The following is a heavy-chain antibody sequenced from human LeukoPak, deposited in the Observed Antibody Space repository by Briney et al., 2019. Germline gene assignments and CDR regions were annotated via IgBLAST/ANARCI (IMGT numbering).Heavy chain of an antibody. CDR2: IRYDGSNK. J-gene: IGHJ4*02. D-gene: IGHD6-6*01. V-gene: IGHV3-30*02. CDR1: GFTFSSYG. CDR3: ATGRRDRGQLTYFDY. Sequence: GGSLRLSCAASGFTFSSYGMHGVRQAPGKGLEWVAFIRYDGSNKYYADSVKGRFTISRDNSKNTLYLQMNSLRAEDTAVYYCATGRRDRGQLTYFDYWGQGTLVTVSS.